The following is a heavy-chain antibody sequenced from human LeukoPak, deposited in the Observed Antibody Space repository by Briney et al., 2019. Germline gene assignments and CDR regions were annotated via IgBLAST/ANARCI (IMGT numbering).Heavy chain of an antibody. CDR3: ARATVAWDIVVVVAAQAFDY. D-gene: IGHD2-15*01. J-gene: IGHJ4*02. Sequence: SETLSLTCAVYGGSFSGYYWSWIRQPPGKGLEWIGEIDHSGSTNYNPSLKSRVTVSVDTSKNQFSLKLNSVTAADTAVYYCARATVAWDIVVVVAAQAFDYWSQGTLVTVSS. CDR2: IDHSGST. CDR1: GGSFSGYY. V-gene: IGHV4-34*01.